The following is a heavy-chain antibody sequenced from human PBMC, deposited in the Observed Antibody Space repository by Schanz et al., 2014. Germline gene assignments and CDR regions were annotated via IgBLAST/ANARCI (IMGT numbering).Heavy chain of an antibody. CDR3: VRVPSRDVSFDL. V-gene: IGHV1-3*01. Sequence: QVQLVQSGAEVKKPGASVKVSCKASGYTFTSYSIHWLRQAPGQRLEWMGWINSANGNTKYSHRFQGRVTITRDTSATTAYMELSSLRSDDTAHYYCVRVPSRDVSFDLWGRGTLVTVSS. CDR1: GYTFTSYS. J-gene: IGHJ2*01. D-gene: IGHD3-16*01. CDR2: INSANGNT.